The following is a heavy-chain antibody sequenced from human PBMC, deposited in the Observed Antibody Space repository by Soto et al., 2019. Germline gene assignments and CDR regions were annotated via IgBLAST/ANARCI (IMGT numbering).Heavy chain of an antibody. V-gene: IGHV3-11*01. Sequence: PGGSLRLSCAASGFTFSDYYMSWIRQAPGKGLEWVSYISSSGSTIYYAASVKGRFTISRDNAKNSLYRQMNSLRAEDTAVYYCAREDERRSRNGPAFDIWGQDTMVTVSS. D-gene: IGHD1-1*01. CDR2: ISSSGSTI. J-gene: IGHJ3*02. CDR3: AREDERRSRNGPAFDI. CDR1: GFTFSDYY.